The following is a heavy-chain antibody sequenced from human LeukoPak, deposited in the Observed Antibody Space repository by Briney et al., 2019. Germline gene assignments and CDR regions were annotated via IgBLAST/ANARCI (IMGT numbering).Heavy chain of an antibody. J-gene: IGHJ4*02. V-gene: IGHV3-23*01. D-gene: IGHD3-10*01. Sequence: GGSLRLSCAASGFIFNNYGLVWVRQAPGKGLEWVSAISNDGGGTTYADFVKGRFTISRDNSKNTLYLQMNSLRAEDTAVYYCAKDLLWFGESPPSLWGQGTLVTVSS. CDR3: AKDLLWFGESPPSL. CDR1: GFIFNNYG. CDR2: ISNDGGGT.